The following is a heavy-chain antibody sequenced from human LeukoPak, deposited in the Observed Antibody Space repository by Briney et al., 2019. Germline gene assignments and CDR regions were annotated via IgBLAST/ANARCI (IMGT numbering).Heavy chain of an antibody. CDR2: IYYSGSS. Sequence: ASETLSLTCNVSGASIRSGRNYWGWIRQSPGKGLEWIGSIYYSGSSSYNPSLQSRVSISVDTSKNHISLKVFSLTAADTALYYCARHVSGSAMMHYFDYWGQGNLVTVSS. V-gene: IGHV4-39*01. CDR3: ARHVSGSAMMHYFDY. D-gene: IGHD5-18*01. J-gene: IGHJ4*02. CDR1: GASIRSGRNY.